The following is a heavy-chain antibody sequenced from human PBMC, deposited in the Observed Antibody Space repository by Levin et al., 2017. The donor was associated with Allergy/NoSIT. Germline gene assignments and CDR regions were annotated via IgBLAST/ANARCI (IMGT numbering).Heavy chain of an antibody. CDR2: VSYDGSKK. D-gene: IGHD4-17*01. CDR1: GFTFSSYG. CDR3: AKDYKPRGVYGDDAFDI. Sequence: GGSLRLSCAAFGFTFSSYGIHWVRQAPGKGLEWVAFVSYDGSKKYYTDSVKGRFSISGDTSKNTLFLQMNSLRAEDTAVYYCAKDYKPRGVYGDDAFDIWGQGTMVTVS. J-gene: IGHJ3*02. V-gene: IGHV3-30*18.